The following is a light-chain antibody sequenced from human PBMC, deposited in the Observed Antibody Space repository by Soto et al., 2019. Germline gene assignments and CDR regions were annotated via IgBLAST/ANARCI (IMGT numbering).Light chain of an antibody. CDR3: QKYNRGPLT. V-gene: IGKV1-39*01. Sequence: IQMTQSPSSLSASVEDRVIITCRASQSISNHLNWYQQKPGKAPKLLIFAASSLQSGVPSRFSGSGSGTDFTLTINSLQPEDAATYYCQKYNRGPLTFGGGTKVDIK. CDR1: QSISNH. J-gene: IGKJ4*01. CDR2: AAS.